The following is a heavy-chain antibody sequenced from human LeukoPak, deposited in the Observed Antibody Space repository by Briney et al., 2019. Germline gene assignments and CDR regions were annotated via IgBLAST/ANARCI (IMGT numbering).Heavy chain of an antibody. CDR1: GGTFSSYA. J-gene: IGHJ5*02. CDR2: IIPIFGTA. Sequence: GSSVKVSCKASGGTFSSYAISWVRQAPGQGLEWMGGIIPIFGTANYAQKFQGRVTITADKSTSTAYMELSSLRSEDTAVYYCARDCGGDCYVDDREYNWFDPWGQGTLVTVSS. CDR3: ARDCGGDCYVDDREYNWFDP. V-gene: IGHV1-69*06. D-gene: IGHD2-21*02.